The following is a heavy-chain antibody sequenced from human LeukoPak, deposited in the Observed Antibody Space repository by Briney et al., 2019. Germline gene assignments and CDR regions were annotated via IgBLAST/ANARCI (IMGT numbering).Heavy chain of an antibody. CDR3: ARSVEMATISGEYYFDY. V-gene: IGHV1-46*01. D-gene: IGHD5-24*01. J-gene: IGHJ4*02. CDR1: GYTFTGYY. Sequence: ASVKVSCKASGYTFTGYYMHWVRQAPGQGLEWMGLINPSGGSTSYAQKFQGRVTMTRDTSTSTVYMELSSLRSEDTAVYYCARSVEMATISGEYYFDYWGQGTLVTVSS. CDR2: INPSGGST.